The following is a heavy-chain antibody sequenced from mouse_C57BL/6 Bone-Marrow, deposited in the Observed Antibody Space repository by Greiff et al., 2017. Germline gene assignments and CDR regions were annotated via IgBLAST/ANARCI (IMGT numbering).Heavy chain of an antibody. J-gene: IGHJ3*01. Sequence: VQLKESGPELVKPGASVKIPCKASGYTFTDYNMDWVKQSHGKSLEWIGDINPNNGGTIYNQKFKGKATLTVDKSSSTAYMELRSLTSEDTAVYYCARDGDYSNRFAYWGQGTLVTVSA. V-gene: IGHV1-18*01. CDR1: GYTFTDYN. CDR3: ARDGDYSNRFAY. CDR2: INPNNGGT. D-gene: IGHD2-5*01.